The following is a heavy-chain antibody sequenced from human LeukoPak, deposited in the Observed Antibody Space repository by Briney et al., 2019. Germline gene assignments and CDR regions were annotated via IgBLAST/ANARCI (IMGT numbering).Heavy chain of an antibody. V-gene: IGHV3-11*04. CDR3: AKDGGTHFDH. J-gene: IGHJ4*02. D-gene: IGHD1-26*01. Sequence: GGSLRLSCAASGFTFDDYGMSWIRQAPGKGLEWVSYISSSGTTISYAQSVKGRFTITRDNAQNSLTLHMNTLRADDTAVYYCAKDGGTHFDHWGQGTLVTVSS. CDR2: ISSSGTTI. CDR1: GFTFDDYG.